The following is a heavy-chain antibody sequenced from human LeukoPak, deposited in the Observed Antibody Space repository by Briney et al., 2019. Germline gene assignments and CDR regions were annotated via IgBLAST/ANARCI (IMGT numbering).Heavy chain of an antibody. Sequence: GGSLRLPCAASGFTFSSYWMSWVRQAPGKGLEWVANIKQDGSEKYYVDSVKGRFTISRDNAKNSLYLQMNSLRAEDTAVYYCARDTELLWFGNNGGFDPWGQGTLVTVSS. CDR3: ARDTELLWFGNNGGFDP. CDR2: IKQDGSEK. J-gene: IGHJ5*02. CDR1: GFTFSSYW. V-gene: IGHV3-7*01. D-gene: IGHD3-10*01.